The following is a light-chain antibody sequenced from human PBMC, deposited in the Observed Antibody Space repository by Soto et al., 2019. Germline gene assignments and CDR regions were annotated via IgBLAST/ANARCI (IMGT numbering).Light chain of an antibody. V-gene: IGLV1-44*01. J-gene: IGLJ1*01. CDR3: AAWDESLNARYV. Sequence: QSVLTQPPSVSGTPGQRGTISCSGSSXNIGSSVNWYQQLPGTAPKLLLYSNDQRSAGVPDRFSGSKSGPSASLAISGLQSEDEAEYFCAAWDESLNARYVFGTGTKVTVL. CDR2: SND. CDR1: SXNIGSS.